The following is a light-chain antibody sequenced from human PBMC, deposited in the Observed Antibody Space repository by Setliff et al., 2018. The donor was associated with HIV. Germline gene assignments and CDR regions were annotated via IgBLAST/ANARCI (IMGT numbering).Light chain of an antibody. CDR3: CSNTGSNTYV. CDR1: SGDVGRYNL. J-gene: IGLJ1*01. V-gene: IGLV2-23*01. Sequence: QSALTQPASVPGSPGQSITISCTGTSGDVGRYNLVSWYQQLPGKPPKLMIYQASKRPSGVSNRFSGSKSGNTASLTISGLQAEDEADYYCCSNTGSNTYVFGTGTKVTVL. CDR2: QAS.